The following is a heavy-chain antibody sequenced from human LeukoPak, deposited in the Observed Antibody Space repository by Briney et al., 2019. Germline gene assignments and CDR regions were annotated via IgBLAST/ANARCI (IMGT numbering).Heavy chain of an antibody. Sequence: GGSLLLSFAASRFTFVTYLITSVPQTPAKVLEWVANIKQDGSEKYYVDSGKGRFTISRDNAKNSLYLQMNSLRAEDTAVYYCARISHWNVLAWGQGTLVTVSS. CDR2: IKQDGSEK. CDR1: RFTFVTYL. J-gene: IGHJ5*02. CDR3: ARISHWNVLA. D-gene: IGHD1-1*01. V-gene: IGHV3-7*01.